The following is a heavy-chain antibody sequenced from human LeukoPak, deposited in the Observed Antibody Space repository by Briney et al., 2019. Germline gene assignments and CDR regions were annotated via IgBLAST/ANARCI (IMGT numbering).Heavy chain of an antibody. CDR3: ARGLWTQPGLVPFNY. V-gene: IGHV4-59*01. J-gene: IGHJ4*02. Sequence: SETLSLTCSVSGDSIISDYCNSLRQSPGTGLEWIGNIHHFGRTEYNSSLRSRVTMFLDSSKNQFSLKLTSVAPTDTAVYYCARGLWTQPGLVPFNYWGQGILVTVSS. D-gene: IGHD5-18*01. CDR2: IHHFGRT. CDR1: GDSIISDY.